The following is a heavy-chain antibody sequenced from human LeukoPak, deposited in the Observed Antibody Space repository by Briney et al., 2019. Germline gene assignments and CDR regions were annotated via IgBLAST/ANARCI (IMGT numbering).Heavy chain of an antibody. Sequence: GGSLRLSCVVSGVTFSSFGMSWVRQAPGKGLEWVSAIGPSGSSTYYIDSVKGRFTISRDTSKNTLYLQMNSLRVEDTAVYYCAKDRLKAVAGGDYWGQGTLVIVSS. CDR1: GVTFSSFG. CDR2: IGPSGSST. CDR3: AKDRLKAVAGGDY. D-gene: IGHD6-13*01. J-gene: IGHJ4*02. V-gene: IGHV3-23*01.